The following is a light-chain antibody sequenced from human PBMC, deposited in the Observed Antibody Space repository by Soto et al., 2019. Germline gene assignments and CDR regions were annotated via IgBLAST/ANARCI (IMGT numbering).Light chain of an antibody. CDR1: QSVSSY. V-gene: IGKV3-11*01. J-gene: IGKJ5*01. CDR2: DAS. CDR3: QQRSNWSSIT. Sequence: EIVLTQSPDTLSLSPGASATLSCRASQSVSSYLAWYQQKPGQAPSLLIYDASNRATGIPARFSGSGSGTDFTLTINSLEPEDSAVYYCQQRSNWSSITFGQGTRLEIK.